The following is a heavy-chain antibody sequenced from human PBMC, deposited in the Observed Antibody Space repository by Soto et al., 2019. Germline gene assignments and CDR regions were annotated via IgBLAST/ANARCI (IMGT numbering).Heavy chain of an antibody. CDR2: ICYSGST. V-gene: IGHV4-39*01. Sequence: SETLSLTCSVSGGSINSSSYFWGWVRQPPGKGLEWIGSICYSGSTYYNPSLRSRVTISVDTSKNQFSLKLSSVTAADTAVFYCARHYSSGSRNWFDPWGQGTLVTVS. CDR3: ARHYSSGSRNWFDP. CDR1: GGSINSSSYF. J-gene: IGHJ5*02. D-gene: IGHD6-19*01.